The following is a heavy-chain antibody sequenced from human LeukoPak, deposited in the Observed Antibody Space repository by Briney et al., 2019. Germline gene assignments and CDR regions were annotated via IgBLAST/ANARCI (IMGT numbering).Heavy chain of an antibody. CDR3: ARVSFGKLLFEY. D-gene: IGHD3-10*01. Sequence: TSETLSLTCTVSGGSISTSNYYWGWVRQPPGKGLEWIGNIYYSGSTYYNPSLKSRVTFSVDTSKNQFSLKLSSVTAADTAVYYCARVSFGKLLFEYWGQGTLVTVSS. V-gene: IGHV4-39*01. CDR1: GGSISTSNYY. J-gene: IGHJ4*02. CDR2: IYYSGST.